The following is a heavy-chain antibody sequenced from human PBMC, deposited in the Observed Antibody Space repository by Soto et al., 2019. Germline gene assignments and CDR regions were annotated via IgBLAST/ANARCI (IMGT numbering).Heavy chain of an antibody. Sequence: QLQLQESGPGLVKPSETPSLTCTVSGGSISSSSYYWGWIRQPPGKGLEWIGSIYYSGSTYYNPSLKSRVTISVDTSKNQFSLKLSSVTAADTAVYYCARHINYGDYYFDYWGQGTLVTVSS. CDR2: IYYSGST. CDR1: GGSISSSSYY. CDR3: ARHINYGDYYFDY. D-gene: IGHD4-17*01. V-gene: IGHV4-39*01. J-gene: IGHJ4*02.